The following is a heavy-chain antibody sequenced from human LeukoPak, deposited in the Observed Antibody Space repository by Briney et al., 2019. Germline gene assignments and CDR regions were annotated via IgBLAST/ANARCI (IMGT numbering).Heavy chain of an antibody. CDR3: RVLRYFDWLLLDY. V-gene: IGHV3-74*01. J-gene: IGHJ4*02. Sequence: GGSLRLSCAASGFTFSSYWMHWVRQAPGKGLVWVSRINSDGSSTSYADSVKGRFTISRDNAKNTLYLQMNSLRAEDTAVYYCRVLRYFDWLLLDYWGQGTLVTVSS. D-gene: IGHD3-9*01. CDR2: INSDGSST. CDR1: GFTFSSYW.